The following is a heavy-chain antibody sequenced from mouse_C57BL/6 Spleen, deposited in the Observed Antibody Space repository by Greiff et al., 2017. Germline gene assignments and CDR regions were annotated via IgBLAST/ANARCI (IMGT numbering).Heavy chain of an antibody. CDR3: TRDAECYFDY. CDR2: SRNKANDYTT. J-gene: IGHJ2*01. V-gene: IGHV7-1*01. Sequence: EVNVVESGGGLVQSGRSLRLSCATSGFTFSDFYMEWVRQAPGKGLEWIAASRNKANDYTTEYSASVKGRFIVSRDTYQGILYLQMNALRAEDTAIYYCTRDAECYFDYWGQGTTLTVSS. CDR1: GFTFSDFY.